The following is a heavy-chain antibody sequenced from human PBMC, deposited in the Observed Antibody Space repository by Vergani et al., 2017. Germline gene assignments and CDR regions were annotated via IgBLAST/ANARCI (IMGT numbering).Heavy chain of an antibody. D-gene: IGHD3-3*01. CDR2: ISGSGGST. CDR3: ASATFFASNYMDV. J-gene: IGHJ6*03. Sequence: EVQLVESGGGLVKPGGSLRLSCAASGFTFSSYAMGWVRQAPGKGLEWVSGISGSGGSTYYADSVKGRFTISRDNSKNTLNLQMNSLRAEDTAVYYCASATFFASNYMDVWGKGTTVTVSS. CDR1: GFTFSSYA. V-gene: IGHV3-23*04.